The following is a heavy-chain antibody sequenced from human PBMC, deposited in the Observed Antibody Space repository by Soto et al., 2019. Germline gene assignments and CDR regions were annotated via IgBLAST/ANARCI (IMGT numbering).Heavy chain of an antibody. CDR3: AREGEWWLLGYYYYGMDV. Sequence: QVQLVQSGAEVKKPGSSVKVSCKASGGTFSSYAISWVRQAPGQGLEWMGGIIPIFGTANYAQKFQGRVTITAAEATSTAYMKLRSLRSEDTAVYYCAREGEWWLLGYYYYGMDVWGQGTTVTVSS. CDR2: IIPIFGTA. D-gene: IGHD2-15*01. CDR1: GGTFSSYA. V-gene: IGHV1-69*01. J-gene: IGHJ6*02.